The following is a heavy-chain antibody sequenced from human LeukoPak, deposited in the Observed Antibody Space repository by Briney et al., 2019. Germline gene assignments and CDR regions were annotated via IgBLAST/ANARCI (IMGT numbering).Heavy chain of an antibody. CDR1: GGTFSSYA. D-gene: IGHD1-26*01. V-gene: IGHV1-69*13. J-gene: IGHJ3*02. CDR2: IIPIFGTA. Sequence: GASVKVSCKASGGTFSSYAISWVRQAPGQGLEWMGGIIPIFGTANYAQKFQGRVTITADESTTTAYMELSSLRSEDTAVYYCAKDSTRWELLYAFDIWGQGTMVTVSS. CDR3: AKDSTRWELLYAFDI.